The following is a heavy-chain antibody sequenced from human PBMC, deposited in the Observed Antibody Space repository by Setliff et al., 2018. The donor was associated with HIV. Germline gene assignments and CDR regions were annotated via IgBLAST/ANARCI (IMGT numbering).Heavy chain of an antibody. V-gene: IGHV4-34*01. Sequence: ETLSLTCVVYGGSFSAYHWSWIRQTPGKGLEWLGEINHSGSTAYNLALESRVSMSIDTSKNQFSLQLTSLTAADPAIYYCARGRDYTGSWFRPFYLDFWGHGNLVTVSS. CDR2: INHSGST. D-gene: IGHD3-3*01. J-gene: IGHJ4*01. CDR3: ARGRDYTGSWFRPFYLDF. CDR1: GGSFSAYH.